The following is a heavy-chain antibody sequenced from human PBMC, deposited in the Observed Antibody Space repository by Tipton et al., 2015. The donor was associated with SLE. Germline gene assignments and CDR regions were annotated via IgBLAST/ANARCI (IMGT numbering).Heavy chain of an antibody. Sequence: TLSLTCTVSGGSISSGSYYWSWIRQPAGKGLEWIGRIYTSGSTNYNPSLKSRVTISVDTSKNQFSLNLSSVTAADTAVYFCARESCNVGNCYFDYWGRGTLVTVSS. D-gene: IGHD2-15*01. CDR3: ARESCNVGNCYFDY. CDR1: GGSISSGSYY. CDR2: IYTSGST. V-gene: IGHV4-61*02. J-gene: IGHJ4*02.